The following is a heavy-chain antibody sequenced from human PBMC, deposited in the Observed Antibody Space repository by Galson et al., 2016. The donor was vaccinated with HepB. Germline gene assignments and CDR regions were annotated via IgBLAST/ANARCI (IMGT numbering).Heavy chain of an antibody. J-gene: IGHJ4*02. V-gene: IGHV3-23*01. CDR3: AKDWGLATTTHFDY. CDR1: GFICSSYA. Sequence: SLRLPCAASGFICSSYAMSWARQAPGNGLESVSGPCGSDGSTSYADSVKGRFTTSRDNSKNTLYLHMNSLRAEDTAVYYCAKDWGLATTTHFDYWGQGSLVIVSS. CDR2: PCGSDGST. D-gene: IGHD5-12*01.